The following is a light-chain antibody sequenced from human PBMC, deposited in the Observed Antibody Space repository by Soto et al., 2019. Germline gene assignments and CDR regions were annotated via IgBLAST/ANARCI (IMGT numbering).Light chain of an antibody. Sequence: QSALTQPASVSGSPGQSITISCTGASSDVGAYNYVSWYQQHPGKAPKLMIYDVSSQPSGVSNRFSGSKSGDTASLTISGLQAEDEADYYCSSYTSSITYVFGTGTKLTVL. CDR2: DVS. CDR1: SSDVGAYNY. CDR3: SSYTSSITYV. V-gene: IGLV2-14*01. J-gene: IGLJ1*01.